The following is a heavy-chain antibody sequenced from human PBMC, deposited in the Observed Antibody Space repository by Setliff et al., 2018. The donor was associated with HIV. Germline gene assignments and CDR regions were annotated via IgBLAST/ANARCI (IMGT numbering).Heavy chain of an antibody. CDR3: AREYCSSTGCYPYDY. CDR1: GYSISSGYY. V-gene: IGHV4-38-2*02. CDR2: IYHSGST. J-gene: IGHJ4*02. D-gene: IGHD2-2*01. Sequence: SETLSLTCAVSGYSISSGYYGGWIRKPPGKGLEWVGSIYHSGSTYYNPSLKSRVTISVDTSKNQFSLKLSSVTAADTAVYYCAREYCSSTGCYPYDYWGQGTLVTVSS.